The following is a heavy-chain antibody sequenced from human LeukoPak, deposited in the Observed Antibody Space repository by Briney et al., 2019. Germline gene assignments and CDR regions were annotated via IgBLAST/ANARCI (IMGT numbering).Heavy chain of an antibody. CDR2: ISHDVTNT. D-gene: IGHD3-3*01. V-gene: IGHV3-30*03. CDR1: GFTFRNFY. CDR3: ARTYTTFGVLTSPCDSFDQ. J-gene: IGHJ4*02. Sequence: GGSLRLSCAASGFTFRNFYISWVRQAPGKGLGWVASISHDVTNTDYLVSVKGRFTISRDNSKNTQSMYMNSLRGEDTAVYYCARTYTTFGVLTSPCDSFDQWGQETLVTVSS.